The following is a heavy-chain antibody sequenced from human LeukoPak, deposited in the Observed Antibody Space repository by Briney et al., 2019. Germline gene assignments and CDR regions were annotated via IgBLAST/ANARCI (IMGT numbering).Heavy chain of an antibody. CDR2: ISWNSGSI. J-gene: IGHJ3*02. D-gene: IGHD3-10*01. V-gene: IGHV3-9*01. Sequence: GGSLRLSCAASGFTFDDYAMHWVRQAPGKGLEWVSGISWNSGSIGYADSVKGRFTISRDNAKNSLYLQMNSLRAEDTALYYCATGTMVRGVIITKGDAFDIWGQGTMVTVPS. CDR1: GFTFDDYA. CDR3: ATGTMVRGVIITKGDAFDI.